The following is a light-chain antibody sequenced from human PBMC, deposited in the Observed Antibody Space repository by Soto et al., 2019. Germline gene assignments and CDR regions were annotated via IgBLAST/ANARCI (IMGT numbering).Light chain of an antibody. CDR3: QQRSNWPPIT. J-gene: IGKJ5*01. V-gene: IGKV3-11*01. CDR2: DAS. CDR1: QSINSF. Sequence: LVLTQSPATLSLSPGERATLSCMASQSINSFLAWYQQKPGQAPRLLIYDASNRATGIPARFSGSGSGTDFTLTISSLEPEDFAVYYCQQRSNWPPITFGQGTRLEI.